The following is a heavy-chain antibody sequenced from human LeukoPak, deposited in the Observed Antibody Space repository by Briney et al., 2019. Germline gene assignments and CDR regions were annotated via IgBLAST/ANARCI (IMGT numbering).Heavy chain of an antibody. CDR3: ARVVTGEAGAYHFFDY. J-gene: IGHJ4*02. CDR2: ISYSSSYI. D-gene: IGHD6-13*01. CDR1: GFTFSDYS. Sequence: GGSLRLSCVASGFTFSDYSMSWVRQAPGKGLEWVASISYSSSYIYYADSVKGRLTISRDNAKNSLFLQMDSLRGEDTAVYYCARVVTGEAGAYHFFDYWGQGALVTVSS. V-gene: IGHV3-21*01.